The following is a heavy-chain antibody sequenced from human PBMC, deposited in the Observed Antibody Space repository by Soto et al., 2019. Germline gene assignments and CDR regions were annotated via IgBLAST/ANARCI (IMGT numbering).Heavy chain of an antibody. V-gene: IGHV4-30-4*01. Sequence: SETLSLTCTVSGGSISSGDYYWSWIRQPPGKGLEWIGYIYYSGSTYYNPSLKSRVTISVDTSKNQFSLKLSSVTAADTAVYYCARDMAAAMPASVGWFDPWGQGTPVTVSS. CDR1: GGSISSGDYY. J-gene: IGHJ5*02. CDR3: ARDMAAAMPASVGWFDP. D-gene: IGHD2-2*01. CDR2: IYYSGST.